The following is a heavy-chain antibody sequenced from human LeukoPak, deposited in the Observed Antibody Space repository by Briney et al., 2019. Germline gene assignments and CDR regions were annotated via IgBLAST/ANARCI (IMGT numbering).Heavy chain of an antibody. D-gene: IGHD3-22*01. V-gene: IGHV4-31*03. Sequence: PSETLSLTCTVSGGSISSGGYYWSWIRQHPGKGLEWIGYIYYSGSTYYNPSLKSRVTISVNTSKNQFSLKLSSMTAADTAVYYCARVENVIYYDSRAGAFDIWGQGTMVTVSS. J-gene: IGHJ3*02. CDR1: GGSISSGGYY. CDR2: IYYSGST. CDR3: ARVENVIYYDSRAGAFDI.